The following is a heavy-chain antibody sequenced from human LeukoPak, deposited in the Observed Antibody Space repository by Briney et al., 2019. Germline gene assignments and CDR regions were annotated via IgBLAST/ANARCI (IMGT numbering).Heavy chain of an antibody. Sequence: GGSLRLSCAASGFTVSSNYMSWVRQAPGKGLEWVSVIYSGGSTDYADSVKGRFTISRDNSKNTLYLQMDSLRAEDTAVYYCARELPPVVKYYFDSWGQGTLVTVSS. V-gene: IGHV3-53*01. CDR3: ARELPPVVKYYFDS. D-gene: IGHD3-22*01. J-gene: IGHJ4*02. CDR2: IYSGGST. CDR1: GFTVSSNY.